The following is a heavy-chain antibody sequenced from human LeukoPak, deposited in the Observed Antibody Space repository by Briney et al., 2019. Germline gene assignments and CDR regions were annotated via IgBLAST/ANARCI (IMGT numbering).Heavy chain of an antibody. CDR3: AREAVPYYYYYYYMDV. CDR2: IYTSGST. D-gene: IGHD6-19*01. Sequence: PSQTLSLTCTVSGGSISSGSYYWSWIRQPAGKGLEWIGRIYTSGSTNYNPSLKSRVTISVDTSKNQFSLKLSSVTAADTAVYYCAREAVPYYYYYYYMDVWGNGTTVTVSS. V-gene: IGHV4-61*02. CDR1: GGSISSGSYY. J-gene: IGHJ6*03.